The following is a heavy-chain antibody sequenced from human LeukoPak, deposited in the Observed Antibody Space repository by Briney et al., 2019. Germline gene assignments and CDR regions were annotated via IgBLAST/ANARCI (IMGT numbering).Heavy chain of an antibody. CDR1: GFTFSSYS. V-gene: IGHV3-21*04. CDR3: AKDLRYSGSYRSGNY. CDR2: ISSSSSYI. J-gene: IGHJ4*02. D-gene: IGHD1-26*01. Sequence: GGSLRLSCAASGFTFSSYSMNWVRQAPGKGLEWVSSISSSSSYIYYADSVKGRFTITRDNSKNTLYLQMNSLTAEDTAVYYCAKDLRYSGSYRSGNYWGQGTLVTVSS.